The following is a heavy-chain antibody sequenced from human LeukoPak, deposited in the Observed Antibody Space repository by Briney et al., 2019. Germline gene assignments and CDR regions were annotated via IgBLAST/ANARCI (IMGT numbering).Heavy chain of an antibody. CDR2: IYTSGST. CDR1: GGSISSYY. V-gene: IGHV4-4*07. Sequence: SETLSLTRTVSGGSISSYYWSWIRQPAGKGLEWIGRIYTSGSTNYNPSLKSRVTMSVDTSKNQFSLKLSSVTAADTAVYYCARDTIYDSSGYYYADAFDIWGQGTMVTVSS. J-gene: IGHJ3*02. CDR3: ARDTIYDSSGYYYADAFDI. D-gene: IGHD3-22*01.